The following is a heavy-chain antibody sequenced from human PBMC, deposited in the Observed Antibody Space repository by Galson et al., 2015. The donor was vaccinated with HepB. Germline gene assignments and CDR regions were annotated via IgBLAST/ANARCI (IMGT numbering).Heavy chain of an antibody. CDR1: GGTFSSYA. CDR3: ARLATFLVEGVNWFDP. V-gene: IGHV1-69*10. Sequence: QSGAEVKKPGESLKISCKASGGTFSSYAISWVRQAPGQGLEWMGGIIPILGIANYAQKFQGRVTITADKSTSTAYMELSSLRSEDTAVYYCARLATFLVEGVNWFDPWGQGTLVTVSS. D-gene: IGHD3-16*01. CDR2: IIPILGIA. J-gene: IGHJ5*02.